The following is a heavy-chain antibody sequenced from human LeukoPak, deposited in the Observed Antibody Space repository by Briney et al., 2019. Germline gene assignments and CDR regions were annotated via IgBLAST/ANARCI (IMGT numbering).Heavy chain of an antibody. CDR3: TRKSGPCSPFDH. Sequence: PSETLSLTCGVSGGSISSTNWYSWVRQPPGQGLEWIGEISFSGRTNYNPSLKSRIIMSQDESKNHLPLNLAAVTAADTAVYYCTRKSGPCSPFDHWGQGTLVAVTS. D-gene: IGHD1-26*01. V-gene: IGHV4-4*02. CDR1: GGSISSTNW. CDR2: ISFSGRT. J-gene: IGHJ4*02.